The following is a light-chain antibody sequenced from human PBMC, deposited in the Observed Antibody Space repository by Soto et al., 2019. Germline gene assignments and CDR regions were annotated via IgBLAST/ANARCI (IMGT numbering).Light chain of an antibody. J-gene: IGKJ1*01. V-gene: IGKV1-39*01. CDR3: QQSYSTPRT. CDR1: QSISSY. Sequence: DIQMPKSPSSLSASVGDRVTNTCRASQSISSYLNCYQQKPGKAPKFRIYAASSLQSGVPSRFTGSGSGTDFTLTISTLQPEDFATYYCQQSYSTPRTFGQGTNVDIK. CDR2: AAS.